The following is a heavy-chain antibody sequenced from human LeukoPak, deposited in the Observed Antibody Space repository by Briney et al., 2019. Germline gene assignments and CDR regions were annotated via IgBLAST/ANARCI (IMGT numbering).Heavy chain of an antibody. V-gene: IGHV3-23*01. J-gene: IGHJ4*02. Sequence: PGGSLRLPCAASGFTFNTYDMSWVRQSPVKGLEWVSGLSGSGDRTYYTDSVKGRFTISRDNSKNTVYLQMNTLRAEDTALYYCARGGTLVRGGDPFDYWGQGTLVTVSS. CDR3: ARGGTLVRGGDPFDY. D-gene: IGHD3-10*01. CDR2: LSGSGDRT. CDR1: GFTFNTYD.